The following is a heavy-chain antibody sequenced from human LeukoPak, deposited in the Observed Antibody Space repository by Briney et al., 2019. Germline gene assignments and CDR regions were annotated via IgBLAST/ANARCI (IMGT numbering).Heavy chain of an antibody. D-gene: IGHD6-19*01. CDR3: ARRGAVAGTKGVDY. CDR2: ISYDGSNK. Sequence: GRFLRLSCAASGFTFSSYAMHWVRQAPGKGLEWVAVISYDGSNKYYADSVKGRFTISRDNSKNTLYLQMNSLRAEDTAVYYCARRGAVAGTKGVDYWGQGTLVTVSS. CDR1: GFTFSSYA. J-gene: IGHJ4*02. V-gene: IGHV3-30*04.